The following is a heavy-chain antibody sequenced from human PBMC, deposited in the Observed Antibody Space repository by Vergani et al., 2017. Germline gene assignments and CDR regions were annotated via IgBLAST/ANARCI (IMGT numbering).Heavy chain of an antibody. V-gene: IGHV4-38-2*01. Sequence: QVQLQESGPGLVKPSETLSLTCAVSGYSISSGYYWGWIRQPPGKGLEWIGSIYHSGSTYYNPSLKSRVTISVDTSKNQFSLKLSSVTAADTAVYYCARSGYCSSTSCYGWFDPWGQGTPVTVSS. CDR1: GYSISSGYY. J-gene: IGHJ5*02. CDR2: IYHSGST. D-gene: IGHD2-2*03. CDR3: ARSGYCSSTSCYGWFDP.